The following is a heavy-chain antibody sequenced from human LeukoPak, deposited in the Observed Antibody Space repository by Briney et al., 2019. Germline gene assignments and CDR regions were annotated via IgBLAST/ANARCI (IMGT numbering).Heavy chain of an antibody. V-gene: IGHV3-74*01. CDR3: ARDRHQYVDWFDP. D-gene: IGHD2-8*01. Sequence: GGSLRLSCAASGFTFSSYWMHWVRQAPGKGLVWVSRINSDGSSTNYADSVKGRFTISRDNAKNTLYLQMNSLRAEDTAVYYCARDRHQYVDWFDPWGQGTLVTVSS. CDR1: GFTFSSYW. J-gene: IGHJ5*02. CDR2: INSDGSST.